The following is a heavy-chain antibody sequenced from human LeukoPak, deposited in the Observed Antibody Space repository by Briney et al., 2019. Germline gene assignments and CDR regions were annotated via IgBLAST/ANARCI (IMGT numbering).Heavy chain of an antibody. CDR3: ARISGGWSRGAFDV. J-gene: IGHJ3*01. V-gene: IGHV3-7*04. Sequence: GGSLRLSCEVSGFTFSSNWMSWVRQAPGKGLEWVANIKQDGSENYYVDSVKGRLTISRDNARNSLYLQMNSLRAEDTAVYYCARISGGWSRGAFDVWGQGTMVTVSS. D-gene: IGHD6-19*01. CDR2: IKQDGSEN. CDR1: GFTFSSNW.